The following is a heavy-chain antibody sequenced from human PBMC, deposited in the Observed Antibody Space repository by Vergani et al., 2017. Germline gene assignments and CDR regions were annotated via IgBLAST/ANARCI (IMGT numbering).Heavy chain of an antibody. CDR3: AKEVHYDSSGYYKGGTDAFDI. Sequence: VQLVESGGGLVKPGRSLRLSCAASGFTFSSYAMHWVRQAPGKGLEWVAVISYDGSNKYYADSVKGRFTISRDNSKNTLYLQMNSLRAEDTAVYYCAKEVHYDSSGYYKGGTDAFDIWGQGTMVTVSS. V-gene: IGHV3-30*04. D-gene: IGHD3-22*01. CDR1: GFTFSSYA. CDR2: ISYDGSNK. J-gene: IGHJ3*02.